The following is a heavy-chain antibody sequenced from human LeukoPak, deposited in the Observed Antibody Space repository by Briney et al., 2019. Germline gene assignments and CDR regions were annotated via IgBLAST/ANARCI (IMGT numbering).Heavy chain of an antibody. D-gene: IGHD6-19*01. V-gene: IGHV3-21*01. J-gene: IGHJ4*02. CDR1: GFIFSTYT. Sequence: KPGGSLRLSCAASGFIFSTYTMNWVRQAPGKGLEWVSSISSSSNDIFYADSVKGRFTISRDNAKNSLYLQVNSLRAEDTAVYYCARGGVYSNGWSDYWGRGTLVTVSS. CDR2: ISSSSNDI. CDR3: ARGGVYSNGWSDY.